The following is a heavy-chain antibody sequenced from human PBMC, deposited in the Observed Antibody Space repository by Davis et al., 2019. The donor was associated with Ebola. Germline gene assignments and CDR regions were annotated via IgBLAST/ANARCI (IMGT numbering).Heavy chain of an antibody. CDR1: GFTFSSYA. D-gene: IGHD3-9*01. CDR3: GLVTHLKLEFDP. CDR2: ISYDGSNK. J-gene: IGHJ5*02. V-gene: IGHV3-30-3*01. Sequence: GESLKISCAASGFTFSSYAMHWVRQAPGKGLEWVAVISYDGSNKYYADSVKGRFTISRDNAKNSLYLQMNSLRAEDTAVYYCGLVTHLKLEFDPWGQGTLVTVSS.